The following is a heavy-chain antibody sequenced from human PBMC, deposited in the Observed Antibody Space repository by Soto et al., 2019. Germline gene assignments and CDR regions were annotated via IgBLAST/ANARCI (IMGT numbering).Heavy chain of an antibody. CDR3: AKGPLRFPAYVDYADYSYGMDV. D-gene: IGHD4-17*01. CDR1: GFTFSAFG. Sequence: QMKLVESGRGVVQPGTSLRLSCVASGFTFSAFGMHWVRQAPGKGLEWVAISSYGGSNKYYGDSVQGRFTISRDNSRDTLYLQMNSLRDEDTAVYYCAKGPLRFPAYVDYADYSYGMDVWGQGTTVTVSS. J-gene: IGHJ6*02. CDR2: SSYGGSNK. V-gene: IGHV3-30*18.